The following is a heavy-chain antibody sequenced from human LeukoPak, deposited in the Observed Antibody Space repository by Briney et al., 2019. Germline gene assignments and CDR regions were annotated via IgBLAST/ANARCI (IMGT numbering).Heavy chain of an antibody. CDR3: ARDYYYDSSGYYAY. CDR1: RFTLSSYW. Sequence: PGGSLRLSCAASRFTLSSYWMSWVRQAPGKGLEWVANIKQDGSEKYYVDSVKGRFTISRDNAKNSLYLQMNSLRAEDTAVYYCARDYYYDSSGYYAYWGQGTLVTVSS. V-gene: IGHV3-7*01. D-gene: IGHD3-22*01. J-gene: IGHJ4*02. CDR2: IKQDGSEK.